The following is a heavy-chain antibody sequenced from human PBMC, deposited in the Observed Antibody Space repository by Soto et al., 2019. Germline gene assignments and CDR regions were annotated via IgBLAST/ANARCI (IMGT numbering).Heavy chain of an antibody. Sequence: GGSLRLSCAASGFTFSSYWMSWVRQXPGKGLEWVANIKQDGSEKYYVDSVKGRFTISRDNAKNSLYLQMNSLRAEDTAVYYCARILADYYDSSGLRAPAFDYWGQGTLVTVSS. J-gene: IGHJ4*02. V-gene: IGHV3-7*05. CDR1: GFTFSSYW. CDR3: ARILADYYDSSGLRAPAFDY. CDR2: IKQDGSEK. D-gene: IGHD3-22*01.